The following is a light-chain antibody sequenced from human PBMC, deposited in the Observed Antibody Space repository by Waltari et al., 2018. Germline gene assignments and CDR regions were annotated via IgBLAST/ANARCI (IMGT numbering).Light chain of an antibody. V-gene: IGKV4-1*01. CDR3: QQSYSTPLT. CDR2: WAS. CDR1: QSVLYSSDNRNY. Sequence: DIVMTQSPDSLAVSLGERATINCKSSQSVLYSSDNRNYLDWYQQKPGQPPKLLIYWASTRESGVPDRFSGSGSGTDFTLTISSLQAEDVAVYYCQQSYSTPLTFGQGTKLEVK. J-gene: IGKJ2*01.